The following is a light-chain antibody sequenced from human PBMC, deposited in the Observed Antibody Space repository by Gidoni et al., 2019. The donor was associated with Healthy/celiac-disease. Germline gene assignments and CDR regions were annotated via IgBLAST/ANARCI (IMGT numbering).Light chain of an antibody. V-gene: IGKV1-39*01. Sequence: DIQMTPSPSSLSASVGDRVTITCRASQSITSYLNWYQQKPGKAPKLLIYAASSLQSGVPSRFSGSGSGTDFTLTISSLQPEDFATYYCQQSYSTLPTCGQXTRLEMK. CDR1: QSITSY. J-gene: IGKJ5*01. CDR3: QQSYSTLPT. CDR2: AAS.